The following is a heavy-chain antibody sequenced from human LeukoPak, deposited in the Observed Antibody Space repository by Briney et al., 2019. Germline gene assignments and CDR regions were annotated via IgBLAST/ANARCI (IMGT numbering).Heavy chain of an antibody. CDR2: IYSSTTT. Sequence: PGGSLRLSCAASGFTFSTYAVSWVRQAPGKGLEWVSIIYSSTTTHYADSVKGRFTISRDNSKNTVYLEMNSLRVDDTAVYYCARAVSNDYAASWGQGTLVTVSS. J-gene: IGHJ5*02. CDR1: GFTFSTYA. D-gene: IGHD4-17*01. V-gene: IGHV3-53*01. CDR3: ARAVSNDYAAS.